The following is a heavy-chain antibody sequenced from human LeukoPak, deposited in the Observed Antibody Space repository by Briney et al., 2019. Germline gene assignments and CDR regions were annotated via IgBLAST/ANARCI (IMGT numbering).Heavy chain of an antibody. D-gene: IGHD5-12*01. CDR2: ISSSSSSTI. CDR1: GFTFSSYS. Sequence: GGSLRLSCAASGFTFSSYSMNWVRQAPGKGLEWVSYISSSSSSTIYYADSVKGRFTISRDNAKNSLYLQMNSLRAEDTAVYYCARSDGYNSYFDYWGQGTLVTVSS. J-gene: IGHJ4*02. CDR3: ARSDGYNSYFDY. V-gene: IGHV3-48*01.